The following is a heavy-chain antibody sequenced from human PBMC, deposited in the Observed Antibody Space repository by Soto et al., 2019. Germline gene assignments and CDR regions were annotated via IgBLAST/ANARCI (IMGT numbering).Heavy chain of an antibody. D-gene: IGHD3-10*01. CDR2: ISGSGGST. CDR1: GFTFSSYA. CDR3: AKLGGQGYSGSYYKRWFEDY. V-gene: IGHV3-23*01. J-gene: IGHJ4*02. Sequence: GGSLRLSCAASGFTFSSYAMSWVRQAPGKGLEWVSAISGSGGSTYYADSVKGRFTISRDNSKNTLYLQMNSLRAEDTAVYYCAKLGGQGYSGSYYKRWFEDYWGQGTLVTVSS.